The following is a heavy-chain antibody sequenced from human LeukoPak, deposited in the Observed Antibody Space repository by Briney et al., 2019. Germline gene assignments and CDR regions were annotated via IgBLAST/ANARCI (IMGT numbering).Heavy chain of an antibody. D-gene: IGHD6-19*01. CDR2: VNNDGSST. Sequence: GGSLRLSCGASGFSFSSYWMHWVRQAPGKGLMWASRVNNDGSSTTYADSVEGRFTISRDNARNTLYLQMNSLRAEDTAVYYCARSSYPYYFDYWGQGTLVTVSS. J-gene: IGHJ4*02. CDR3: ARSSYPYYFDY. CDR1: GFSFSSYW. V-gene: IGHV3-74*01.